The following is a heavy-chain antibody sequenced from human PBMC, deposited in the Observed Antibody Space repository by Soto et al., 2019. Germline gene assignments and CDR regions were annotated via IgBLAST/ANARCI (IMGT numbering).Heavy chain of an antibody. J-gene: IGHJ5*02. CDR2: IIPIFGTA. D-gene: IGHD3-22*01. Sequence: SVKVSCKASGGTFSSYAISWVRQAPGQGLEWMGGIIPIFGTANYAQKFQGRVTITADESTSTAYMELSSLRSEDTAVYYCASTQHYYDSSGYYQGSWFDPWGQGTLVTVSS. CDR3: ASTQHYYDSSGYYQGSWFDP. V-gene: IGHV1-69*13. CDR1: GGTFSSYA.